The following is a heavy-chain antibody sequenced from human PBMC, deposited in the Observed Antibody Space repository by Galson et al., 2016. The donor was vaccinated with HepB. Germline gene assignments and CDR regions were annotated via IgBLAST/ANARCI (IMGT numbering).Heavy chain of an antibody. J-gene: IGHJ4*02. CDR1: GFTSSNHW. D-gene: IGHD3-10*01. CDR2: IKPDGGVQ. Sequence: SLRLSCAASGFTSSNHWISWVRQAPGKGLEWVANIKPDGGVQYYVDSVRGRFTISRVIAKNAVYLQMNSLRVEEAAVYYCAREIAGSYFDWGQGTLVTVSS. CDR3: AREIAGSYFD. V-gene: IGHV3-7*01.